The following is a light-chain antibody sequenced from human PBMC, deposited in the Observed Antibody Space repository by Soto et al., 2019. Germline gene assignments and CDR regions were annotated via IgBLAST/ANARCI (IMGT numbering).Light chain of an antibody. V-gene: IGKV2-30*01. Sequence: DVVMTQSPLSLLVTLGEPASISCSSSQSLVYRDGNTYLNWFQQRPGQSPRRLIYKVSNRDSGVPDRFSGSGSGTHFTLTISRVEAEDVGIYYCLQDTRRPPLTFGGGTKVEIK. CDR1: QSLVYRDGNTY. J-gene: IGKJ4*01. CDR3: LQDTRRPPLT. CDR2: KVS.